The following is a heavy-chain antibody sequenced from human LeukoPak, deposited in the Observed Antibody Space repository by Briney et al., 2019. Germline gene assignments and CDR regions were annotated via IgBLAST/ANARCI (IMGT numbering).Heavy chain of an antibody. V-gene: IGHV1-69*06. CDR3: ASHCSSTSCYAPAEYFQH. D-gene: IGHD2-2*01. J-gene: IGHJ1*01. CDR1: GGTFSSYA. Sequence: SVKVSCKASGGTFSSYAISWVRQAPGQGLEWMGGIIPIFGTANYAQKFQGRVTITADKSTSTAYMEPSSLRSEDTAVYYCASHCSSTSCYAPAEYFQHWGQGTLVTVSS. CDR2: IIPIFGTA.